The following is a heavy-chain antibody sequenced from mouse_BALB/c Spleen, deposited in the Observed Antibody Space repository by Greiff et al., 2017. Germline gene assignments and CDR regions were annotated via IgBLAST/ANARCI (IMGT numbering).Heavy chain of an antibody. CDR1: GFTFSSYT. J-gene: IGHJ4*01. CDR2: ISNGGGST. D-gene: IGHD2-14*01. V-gene: IGHV5-12-2*01. CDR3: ARLGYRYDDAMDY. Sequence: DVQLQESGGGLVQPGGSLKLSCAASGFTFSSYTMSWVRQTPEKRLEWVAYISNGGGSTYYPDTVKGRFTISRDNAKNTLYLQMSSLKSEDTAMYYCARLGYRYDDAMDYWGQGTSVTVSS.